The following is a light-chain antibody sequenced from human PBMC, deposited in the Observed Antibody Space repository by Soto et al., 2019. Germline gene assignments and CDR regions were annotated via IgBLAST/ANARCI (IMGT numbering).Light chain of an antibody. Sequence: DIQMTQSPSSLSASIGERVTITCRASQSIRNYLNWYQQKVEKVPKLLIFAASSLQSGVPSRFNGSGSGTDFTLTIDNLQPEDFATYYCQQSYSTTRTFGQGTKVDIK. CDR2: AAS. V-gene: IGKV1-39*01. CDR3: QQSYSTTRT. J-gene: IGKJ1*01. CDR1: QSIRNY.